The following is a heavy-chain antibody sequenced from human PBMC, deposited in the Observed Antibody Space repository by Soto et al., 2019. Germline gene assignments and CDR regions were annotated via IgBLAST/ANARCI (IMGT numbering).Heavy chain of an antibody. Sequence: PSETLSLTCTVSGGSIRNYYWSWIRQPPGKGLEWIGYISYTGSTNYNPSLKRRVTISVDTSKNQFSLKLNSLTAADTAVYYCASGDRAVAGFDYWGQGTLVTVSS. CDR3: ASGDRAVAGFDY. V-gene: IGHV4-59*01. CDR2: ISYTGST. CDR1: GGSIRNYY. J-gene: IGHJ4*02. D-gene: IGHD6-19*01.